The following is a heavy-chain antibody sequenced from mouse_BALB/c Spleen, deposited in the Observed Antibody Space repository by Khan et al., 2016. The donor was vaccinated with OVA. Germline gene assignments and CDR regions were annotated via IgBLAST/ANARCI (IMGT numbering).Heavy chain of an antibody. V-gene: IGHV5-6-3*01. CDR3: ARMARTIN. CDR2: INSNGGST. Sequence: EVELVESGGGLVQPGGSLKLSCAASGFTFSSYGMSWVRQTPDKRLELVATINSNGGSTYYPDSVMGRFTISRDNAKNTLYLQMSSLKSEDTAMYYCARMARTINWGKGTTLTVSS. CDR1: GFTFSSYG. J-gene: IGHJ2*01.